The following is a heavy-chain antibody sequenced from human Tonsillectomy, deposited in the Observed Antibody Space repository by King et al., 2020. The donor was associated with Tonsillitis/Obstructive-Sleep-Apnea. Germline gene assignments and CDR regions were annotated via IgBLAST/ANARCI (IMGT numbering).Heavy chain of an antibody. Sequence: VQLVESGGGLVQPGGSLRLSCAASGFTFSSYWMHWVRQAPGKGLVWVSRINSDGSSTSYADSVKGRLTISRDNAKNTLYMQMNSLRAEDTAVYYCASSQTKDIVVVPAAYNWFDPWGQGTLVTVSS. D-gene: IGHD2-2*01. CDR1: GFTFSSYW. J-gene: IGHJ5*02. CDR2: INSDGSST. V-gene: IGHV3-74*01. CDR3: ASSQTKDIVVVPAAYNWFDP.